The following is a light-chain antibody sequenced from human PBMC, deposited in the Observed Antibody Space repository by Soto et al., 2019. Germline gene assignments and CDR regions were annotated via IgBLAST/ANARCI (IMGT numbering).Light chain of an antibody. CDR3: SSYASNTDLV. Sequence: QSALTQPASASGSPGQSVTISCTGTSSDVGGYNYVSWYQQHPGKAPKLMIYDVSKRPSGVSDRFSGSKSGNTASLTVSGLQAEDEADYYCSSYASNTDLVFGGGTKVTVL. CDR1: SSDVGGYNY. J-gene: IGLJ2*01. CDR2: DVS. V-gene: IGLV2-14*03.